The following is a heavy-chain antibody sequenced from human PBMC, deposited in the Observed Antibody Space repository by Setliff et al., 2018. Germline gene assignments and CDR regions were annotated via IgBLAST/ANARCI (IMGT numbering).Heavy chain of an antibody. CDR3: ARIHLLLWFGELLSGWFDP. J-gene: IGHJ5*02. D-gene: IGHD3-10*01. V-gene: IGHV4-39*07. CDR2: INYSGST. Sequence: SETLSLTCTVSGGSISSSSYYWGWIRQPPGKGLEWIGSINYSGSTYNNPSLKSRVTISVDTSKNQFSLKLSSVTAADTAVYYCARIHLLLWFGELLSGWFDPWGQGTLVTVS. CDR1: GGSISSSSYY.